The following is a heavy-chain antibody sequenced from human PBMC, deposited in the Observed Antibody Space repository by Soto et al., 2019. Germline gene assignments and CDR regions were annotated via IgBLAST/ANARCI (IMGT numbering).Heavy chain of an antibody. D-gene: IGHD3-3*01. V-gene: IGHV3-21*01. CDR1: GFTFSSYS. Sequence: GGSLRLSCAASGFTFSSYSMNWVRQAPGKGLEWVSSISSSSSYIYYADSVKGRFTISRDNAKNSLYLQMNSLRAEDTAVYYCARGVTPNYDFWSGSPRSNNWFDPWGQGTLVTSPQ. CDR3: ARGVTPNYDFWSGSPRSNNWFDP. CDR2: ISSSSSYI. J-gene: IGHJ5*02.